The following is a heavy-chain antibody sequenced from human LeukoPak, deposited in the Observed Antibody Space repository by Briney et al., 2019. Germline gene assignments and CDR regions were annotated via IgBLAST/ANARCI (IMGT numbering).Heavy chain of an antibody. V-gene: IGHV3-64*02. D-gene: IGHD2/OR15-2a*01. Sequence: GGSLRLSCAASGFTFSGFSMHWIRQGPGRGLEYFPAINGNGDKTFYTDSVRGRFTIFRDNSKNTLFLQMGSLRGEDTALYFCARIGMENFYDLWGQGTLVTVSS. CDR2: INGNGDKT. J-gene: IGHJ5*02. CDR1: GFTFSGFS. CDR3: ARIGMENFYDL.